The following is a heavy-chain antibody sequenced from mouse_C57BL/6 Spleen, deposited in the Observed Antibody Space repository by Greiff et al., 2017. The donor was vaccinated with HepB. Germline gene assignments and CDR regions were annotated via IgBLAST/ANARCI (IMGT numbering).Heavy chain of an antibody. CDR2: IHPNSGST. V-gene: IGHV1-64*01. D-gene: IGHD1-1*02. CDR1: GYTFTSYW. J-gene: IGHJ4*01. Sequence: VQLQQPGAELVKPGASVKLSCKASGYTFTSYWMHWVKQRPGQGLEWIGMIHPNSGSTNYNEKFKSKATLTVDKSSSTAYMQLSSLTSEDSAVYYGARRWERYYAMDYWGQGTSVTVSS. CDR3: ARRWERYYAMDY.